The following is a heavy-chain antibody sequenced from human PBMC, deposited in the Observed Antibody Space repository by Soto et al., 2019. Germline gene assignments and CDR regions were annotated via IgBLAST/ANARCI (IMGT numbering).Heavy chain of an antibody. CDR1: GYSVTISDYY. CDR3: AAHDSGGYYAEY. D-gene: IGHD3-22*01. CDR2: IHYSGST. J-gene: IGHJ4*02. V-gene: IGHV4-39*01. Sequence: QLQLQESGPGLVKPSETLSLTCTVSGYSVTISDYYWGWIRQPPGKGLEWIGSIHYSGSTYYNPSLKSRVTISGDTSKKQFSLKLTSVTAADAAVYYCAAHDSGGYYAEYWGQGTLVTVSA.